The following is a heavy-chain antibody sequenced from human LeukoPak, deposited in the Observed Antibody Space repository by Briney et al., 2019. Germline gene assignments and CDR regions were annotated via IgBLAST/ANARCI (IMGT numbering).Heavy chain of an antibody. D-gene: IGHD3-16*01. CDR1: GFTFSSYA. V-gene: IGHV3-23*01. CDR2: VSGSGAHI. J-gene: IGHJ6*03. CDR3: VKEGGGNPYFLVV. Sequence: GGSLRLSCAASGFTFSSYAMTWVRQAPGKGLQWVSGVSGSGAHIDYADSVKGRFTISRDNARDALYLQMNSLRAEDTAIYICVKEGGGNPYFLVVWGKETKFIVSS.